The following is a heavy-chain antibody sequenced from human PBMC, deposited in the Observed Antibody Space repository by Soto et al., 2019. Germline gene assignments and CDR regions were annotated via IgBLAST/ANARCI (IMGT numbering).Heavy chain of an antibody. CDR3: ATSNYGERD. CDR1: GFTLSNYG. J-gene: IGHJ4*01. CDR2: VSGGGGST. Sequence: EGQVLESGGGLVQPGGSLRLTCVASGFTLSNYGMSWVRQAPGKGLEWVSFVSGGGGSTYYIDSVKGRFTISRDSSKNTVCLQMNGLRAEDTAVYYCATSNYGERDWGQGTLVTVSS. V-gene: IGHV3-23*01. D-gene: IGHD4-17*01.